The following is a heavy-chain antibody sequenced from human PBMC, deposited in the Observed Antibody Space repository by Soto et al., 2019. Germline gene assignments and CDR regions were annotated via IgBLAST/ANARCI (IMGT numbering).Heavy chain of an antibody. CDR1: GYTFTGYY. CDR3: ATQNPTLVTMIVVPQGYYYYGMDV. D-gene: IGHD3-22*01. Sequence: GASVKVSCKASGYTFTGYYMHWVRQAPGQGLEWMGWINPNSGGTNYAQKFQGRVTMTRDTSISTASMELSRLRSDDTAVYYCATQNPTLVTMIVVPQGYYYYGMDVWGQGTTVTVSS. V-gene: IGHV1-2*02. CDR2: INPNSGGT. J-gene: IGHJ6*02.